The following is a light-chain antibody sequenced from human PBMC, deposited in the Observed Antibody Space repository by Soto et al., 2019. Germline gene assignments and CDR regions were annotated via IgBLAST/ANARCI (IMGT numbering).Light chain of an antibody. V-gene: IGKV3-11*01. CDR1: QSISIN. Sequence: EIVLTQSPGTLSVSPGDRVTLSCRASQSISINLAWYQHKPGQAPRLLIHGASTRATGIPARISGSGSGTDFTLTISSLEPEDFAVYYCQQRSNWPPITFGQGTRLEIK. CDR2: GAS. J-gene: IGKJ5*01. CDR3: QQRSNWPPIT.